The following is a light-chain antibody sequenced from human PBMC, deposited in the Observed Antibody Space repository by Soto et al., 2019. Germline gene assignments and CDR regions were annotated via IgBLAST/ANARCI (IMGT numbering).Light chain of an antibody. CDR1: QSISSY. CDR3: QQSYSTPRT. Sequence: DIQMTQSPSSLSASVGDRFTITCRASQSISSYLNWYQQKPGKAPKILIYAASSLQSGVPSRFSGSGSGTDFTLTISSLQPEDFATYYCQQSYSTPRTFGQGTKVEIK. J-gene: IGKJ1*01. V-gene: IGKV1-39*01. CDR2: AAS.